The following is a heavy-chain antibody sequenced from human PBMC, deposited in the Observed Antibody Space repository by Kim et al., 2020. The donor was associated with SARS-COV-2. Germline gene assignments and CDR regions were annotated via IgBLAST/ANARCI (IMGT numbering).Heavy chain of an antibody. D-gene: IGHD1-26*01. Sequence: YAAPVKGSFSITRDDSKNTLYLQMNSRKNEDTAVYYCTTLRKVGATYYFDYWGQGTLVTVSS. CDR3: TTLRKVGATYYFDY. V-gene: IGHV3-15*01. J-gene: IGHJ4*02.